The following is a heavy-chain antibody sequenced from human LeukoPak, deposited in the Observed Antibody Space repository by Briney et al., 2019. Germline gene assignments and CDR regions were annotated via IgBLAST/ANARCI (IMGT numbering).Heavy chain of an antibody. CDR3: ARQIVGATGLDY. Sequence: GGSLRLSCAVSGFTFSSYEMNWVRQAPGQGLEWVSYISRSGDNIYYADSVKGRFTISRDNAKNSLYLQMNSLRAEDTAVYYCARQIVGATGLDYWGQGTLVTVSS. D-gene: IGHD1-26*01. CDR2: ISRSGDNI. V-gene: IGHV3-48*03. J-gene: IGHJ4*02. CDR1: GFTFSSYE.